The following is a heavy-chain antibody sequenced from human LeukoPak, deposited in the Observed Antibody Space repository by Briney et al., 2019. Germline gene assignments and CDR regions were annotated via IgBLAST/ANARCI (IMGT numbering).Heavy chain of an antibody. V-gene: IGHV3-66*01. CDR1: GFTVSSNY. CDR2: IYSGGST. D-gene: IGHD3-10*01. Sequence: GGSLRLSCAASGFTVSSNYMSWVRQAPGKGLEWVSVIYSGGSTYYADSVKGRFTISRDNSKNTLYLQMNSLRAEDTAVYYCASTFPYCGDGSCALGGQGTLVIVSS. CDR3: ASTFPYCGDGSCAL. J-gene: IGHJ1*01.